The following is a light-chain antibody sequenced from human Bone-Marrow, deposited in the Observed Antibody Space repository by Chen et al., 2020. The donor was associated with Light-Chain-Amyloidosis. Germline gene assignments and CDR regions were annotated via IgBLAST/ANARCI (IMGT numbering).Light chain of an antibody. CDR3: QVWDRSSDRPV. J-gene: IGLJ3*02. V-gene: IGLV3-21*02. Sequence: SYVLTQPSSVSVAPGQTATIACGGNNIGSTSVYWYQQTPGQAPLLVVYDDSDRPSGIPERCSGSNSGNTANLTISRVEAGDEADYYCQVWDRSSDRPVFGGGTKLTVL. CDR1: NIGSTS. CDR2: DDS.